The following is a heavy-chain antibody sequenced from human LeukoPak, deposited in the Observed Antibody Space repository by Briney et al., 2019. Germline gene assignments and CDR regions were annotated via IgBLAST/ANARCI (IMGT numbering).Heavy chain of an antibody. CDR3: ARGVGNILTGYSLDY. CDR1: GGSFSGYY. V-gene: IGHV4-34*01. D-gene: IGHD3-9*01. Sequence: SETLSLTCAVYGGSFSGYYWSWIRQPPGKGLEWIGEINLSGSTNYNPSLKSRVTISVDTSKNQFSLKLSSVTAADTAVYYCARGVGNILTGYSLDYWGQGTLVTVSS. CDR2: INLSGST. J-gene: IGHJ4*02.